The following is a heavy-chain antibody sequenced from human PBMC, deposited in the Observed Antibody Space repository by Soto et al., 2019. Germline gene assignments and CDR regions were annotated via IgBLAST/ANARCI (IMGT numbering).Heavy chain of an antibody. CDR1: GGTFSSYG. V-gene: IGHV1-69*12. CDR2: IIPIIGTA. Sequence: QVQLVQSGAEVKKPGSSVKVSCKASGGTFSSYGISWVRQAPGQGLEWMGGIIPIIGTANYAQKFQSRVTITADESTSTAYMEMSSLRSEDTAVYYCARPTYYDFWSGYQTGYYYYGMDVWGQGTTVTVSS. J-gene: IGHJ6*02. D-gene: IGHD3-3*01. CDR3: ARPTYYDFWSGYQTGYYYYGMDV.